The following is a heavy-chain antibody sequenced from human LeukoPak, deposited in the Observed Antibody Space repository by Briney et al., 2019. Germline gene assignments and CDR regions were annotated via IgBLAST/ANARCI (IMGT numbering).Heavy chain of an antibody. CDR1: GFTFSSYE. D-gene: IGHD3-9*01. V-gene: IGHV3-48*03. Sequence: GGSLRLSCAASGFTFSSYEMNWVRQAPGKGLEWVSYISSSGSTIYYADSVKGRFTISRDNAKNSLYLQMNSLRAEDTAVYYCAKDFGVLTGWLFDYWGQGTLVTVSS. CDR3: AKDFGVLTGWLFDY. J-gene: IGHJ4*02. CDR2: ISSSGSTI.